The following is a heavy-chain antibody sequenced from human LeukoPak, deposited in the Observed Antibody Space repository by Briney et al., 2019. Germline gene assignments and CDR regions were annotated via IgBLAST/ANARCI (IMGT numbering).Heavy chain of an antibody. Sequence: GGPLRLSCAASGFTFSSHWMHWVRQAPGKGLVWVSRINSDGSSTSYADSVKGRFTISRDNAKNTLYLQMNSLRAEDTAVYYCARVKLATQTAWFDPWGQGTLVTVSS. CDR3: ARVKLATQTAWFDP. CDR2: INSDGSST. V-gene: IGHV3-74*01. J-gene: IGHJ5*02. CDR1: GFTFSSHW. D-gene: IGHD6-13*01.